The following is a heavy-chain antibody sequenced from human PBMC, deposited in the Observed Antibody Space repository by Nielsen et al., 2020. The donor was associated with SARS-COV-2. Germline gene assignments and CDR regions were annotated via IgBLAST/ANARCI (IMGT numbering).Heavy chain of an antibody. J-gene: IGHJ4*02. CDR3: AAGVDFFDY. V-gene: IGHV3-30*02. D-gene: IGHD2-15*01. CDR1: GFTLSVYG. Sequence: GGSLRLSCAASGFTLSVYGMHWVRQAPDKGLEWVAFTHYDTTNKYYTDSVRGRFTISRDNSRNTLYLQMNSLRPEDTAVYYCAAGVDFFDYWGQGTLVTVSS. CDR2: THYDTTNK.